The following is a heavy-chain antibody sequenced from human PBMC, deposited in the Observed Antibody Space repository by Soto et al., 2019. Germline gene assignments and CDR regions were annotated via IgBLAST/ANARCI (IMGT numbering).Heavy chain of an antibody. Sequence: QPGGSLRLSCAASGFTFSRYEMNWVRQAPGKGLEWVSYISSSGSTKYYADSVKGRFTISRDNAKNSLYLQMNSLRVEDTAVYYCVRAARWLQARYFDLWGRGTLVTVSS. CDR1: GFTFSRYE. CDR3: VRAARWLQARYFDL. D-gene: IGHD5-12*01. CDR2: ISSSGSTK. J-gene: IGHJ2*01. V-gene: IGHV3-48*03.